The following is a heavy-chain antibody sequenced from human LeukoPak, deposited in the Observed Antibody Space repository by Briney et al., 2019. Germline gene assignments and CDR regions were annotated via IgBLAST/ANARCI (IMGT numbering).Heavy chain of an antibody. V-gene: IGHV4-61*05. CDR3: ARYWVGNCSSTSCYAYYFDY. CDR1: GGSISSSSYY. CDR2: IYTSGST. Sequence: SETLSLTCTVSGGSISSSSYYWSWIRQPPGKGLEWIGYIYTSGSTNYNPSLKSRVTISVDTSKNQFSLKLSSVTAADTAVYYCARYWVGNCSSTSCYAYYFDYWGQGTLVTVSS. D-gene: IGHD2-2*01. J-gene: IGHJ4*02.